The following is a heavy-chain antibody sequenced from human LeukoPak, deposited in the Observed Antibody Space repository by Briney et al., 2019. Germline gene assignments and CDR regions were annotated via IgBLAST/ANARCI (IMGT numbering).Heavy chain of an antibody. V-gene: IGHV4-59*11. D-gene: IGHD3-22*01. Sequence: KPSETLSLTCTVSGDSIGSHYWNWIRQPPGKGLEWIGYIFYVGSTNYNPSLKRRVTISVDTSKNQFSLKLNSVTAADTAVYYCARDYYDSRGEAFDIWGQGTMVTVSS. CDR1: GDSIGSHY. J-gene: IGHJ3*02. CDR3: ARDYYDSRGEAFDI. CDR2: IFYVGST.